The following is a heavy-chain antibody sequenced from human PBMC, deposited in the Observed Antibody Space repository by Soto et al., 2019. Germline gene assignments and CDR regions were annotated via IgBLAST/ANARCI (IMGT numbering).Heavy chain of an antibody. J-gene: IGHJ4*02. CDR2: ISYDGSNK. V-gene: IGHV3-30*18. CDR3: ANGASGGALDY. D-gene: IGHD3-10*01. CDR1: GFTFSSYG. Sequence: PGGSLRLSCAASGFTFSSYGMHWVRQAPGKGLEWVAVISYDGSNKYYADSVKGRFTISRDNSKNTLYLQMNSLRAEDTAVYYCANGASGGALDYWGQGTLVTVSS.